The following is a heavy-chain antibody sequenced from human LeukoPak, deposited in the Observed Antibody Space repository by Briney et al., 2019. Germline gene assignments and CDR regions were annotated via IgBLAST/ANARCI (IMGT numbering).Heavy chain of an antibody. Sequence: GGSLRLSCAASGFTFSSYAMHWVRQAPGKGLEWVAVISYDGSNKYYADSVKGRFTISRDNSKNTLYLQMNSLRAEDTAVYYCAREGLAARLFDASDIWGQGTMVTVSS. J-gene: IGHJ3*02. CDR2: ISYDGSNK. D-gene: IGHD6-6*01. CDR1: GFTFSSYA. V-gene: IGHV3-30-3*01. CDR3: AREGLAARLFDASDI.